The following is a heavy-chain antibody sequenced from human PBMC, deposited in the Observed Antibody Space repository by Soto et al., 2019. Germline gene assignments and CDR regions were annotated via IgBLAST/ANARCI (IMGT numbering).Heavy chain of an antibody. V-gene: IGHV4-34*01. CDR1: GGSFSGYY. D-gene: IGHD2-2*03. CDR2: INHSENT. CDR3: ARLNGYCVGTSCNGYYGMDV. J-gene: IGHJ6*02. Sequence: SETLSLTCAVYGGSFSGYYWTWIRQPPGTGLEWIGEINHSENTHYNPSLLSRVTISVDTSMNEFSLRLSSVTAADTAVYYCARLNGYCVGTSCNGYYGMDVWGQGTAVTVSS.